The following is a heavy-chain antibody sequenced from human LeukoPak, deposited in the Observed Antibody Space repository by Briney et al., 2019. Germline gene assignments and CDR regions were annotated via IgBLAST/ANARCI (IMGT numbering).Heavy chain of an antibody. Sequence: GGSLRLSCAASGFTFSSYDMHWVCQATGKGLEWVSAIGTAGDPYYPGSVKGRFTISRENAKNSLYLQMNSLRAGDTAVYYCAREALVRGVRGAFDIWGQGTMVTVSS. CDR2: IGTAGDP. V-gene: IGHV3-13*05. J-gene: IGHJ3*02. CDR1: GFTFSSYD. D-gene: IGHD3-10*01. CDR3: AREALVRGVRGAFDI.